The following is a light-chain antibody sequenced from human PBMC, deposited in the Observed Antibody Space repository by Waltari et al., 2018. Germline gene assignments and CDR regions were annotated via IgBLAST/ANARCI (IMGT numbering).Light chain of an antibody. V-gene: IGKV1-9*01. Sequence: DIQLTQSPSFLSASVGDRVTITCRASQGISSYLAWYQQKPGEAPKLLISASSTLQSGVPSRFSGSGSGTEFTLTISSLQPEDFATYYCQQLNSFPYTFGQGTKV. CDR1: QGISSY. CDR2: ASS. CDR3: QQLNSFPYT. J-gene: IGKJ2*01.